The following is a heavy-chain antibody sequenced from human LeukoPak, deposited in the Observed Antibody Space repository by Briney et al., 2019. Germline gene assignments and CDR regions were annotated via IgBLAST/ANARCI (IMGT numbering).Heavy chain of an antibody. V-gene: IGHV3-7*01. CDR1: GFTFSTYW. CDR2: IKGDGSEK. J-gene: IGHJ4*02. CDR3: ARAGDLRWLGGY. Sequence: PGGSLRLSCAASGFTFSTYWMNWVRQAPGKGLEWVANIKGDGSEKFYADSVKGRFTVSRDNAKNSLYLQMNSLRAEDTAVYYCARAGDLRWLGGYWGQGTLLTVSS. D-gene: IGHD4-23*01.